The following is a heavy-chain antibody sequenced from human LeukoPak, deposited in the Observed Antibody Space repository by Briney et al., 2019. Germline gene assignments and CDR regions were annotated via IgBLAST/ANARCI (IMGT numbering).Heavy chain of an antibody. CDR1: GGSISSYY. CDR2: IHYSGST. J-gene: IGHJ4*02. D-gene: IGHD3-22*01. V-gene: IGHV4-59*12. CDR3: ARDPRYYYDSSAHQGG. Sequence: SETLSLTCAVSGGSISSYYWSWIRQPPGRGLEWIGSIHYSGSTSYNPSLKSRVTISVDTSKNQFSLKLSSVTAADTAVYYCARDPRYYYDSSAHQGGWGQGTLVTVSS.